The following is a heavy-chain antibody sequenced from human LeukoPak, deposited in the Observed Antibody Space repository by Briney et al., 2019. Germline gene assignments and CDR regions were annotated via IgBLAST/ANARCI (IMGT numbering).Heavy chain of an antibody. D-gene: IGHD5/OR15-5a*01. CDR1: GGSISSYY. CDR2: VYDSGST. J-gene: IGHJ4*02. Sequence: SETLSLTCTVSGGSISSYYWSWIRQPPGKGLEWIGYVYDSGSTDYNPPLKSRVTISLDTSKNQFSLKLSSVTAADTAVYYCARDRRVAQHPFDYWGQGTLVTVSS. CDR3: ARDRRVAQHPFDY. V-gene: IGHV4-59*12.